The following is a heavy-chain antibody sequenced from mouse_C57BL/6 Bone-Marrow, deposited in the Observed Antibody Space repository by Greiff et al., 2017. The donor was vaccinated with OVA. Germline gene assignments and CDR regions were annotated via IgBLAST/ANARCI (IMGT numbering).Heavy chain of an antibody. Sequence: EVQVVESGAELVRPGASVKLSCTASGFNIKDDYMHWVKQRPEQGLEWIGWIDPGNGDTEYASKFQGKATITADTSSNTAYLQLSSLTSEDTAVYYCTTPLITTVVAKGLYAMDYWGQGTSVTVSA. CDR1: GFNIKDDY. CDR3: TTPLITTVVAKGLYAMDY. V-gene: IGHV14-4*01. J-gene: IGHJ4*01. D-gene: IGHD1-1*01. CDR2: IDPGNGDT.